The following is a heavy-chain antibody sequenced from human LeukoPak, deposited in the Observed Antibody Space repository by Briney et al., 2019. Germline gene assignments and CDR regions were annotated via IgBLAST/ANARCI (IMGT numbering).Heavy chain of an antibody. CDR2: ISSSSSYI. V-gene: IGHV3-21*01. CDR3: ARDFCSGGSCYGAFDI. J-gene: IGHJ3*02. CDR1: GFTFSSYS. Sequence: GGSLRLSCAPSGFTFSSYSMNWVRQAPGKGLKWVSSISSSSSYIYYADSVKGRFTISRDNAKDSLYLQMNSLRAEDTAVYYCARDFCSGGSCYGAFDIWGQGTMVTVSS. D-gene: IGHD2-15*01.